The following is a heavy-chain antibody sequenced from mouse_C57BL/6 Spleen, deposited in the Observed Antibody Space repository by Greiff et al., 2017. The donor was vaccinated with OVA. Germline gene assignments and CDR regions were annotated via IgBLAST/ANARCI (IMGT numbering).Heavy chain of an antibody. Sequence: QVQLQQPGAELVRPGSSVKLSCKASGYTFTSYWMHWVKQRPIQGLEWIGNIDPSDSETHYNQKFKDKATLTVDKSSSTAYMQLSSLTSEDSAVYYCARWVYYGSSYRAMDYWGQGTSVTVSS. D-gene: IGHD1-1*01. J-gene: IGHJ4*01. CDR1: GYTFTSYW. CDR3: ARWVYYGSSYRAMDY. CDR2: IDPSDSET. V-gene: IGHV1-52*01.